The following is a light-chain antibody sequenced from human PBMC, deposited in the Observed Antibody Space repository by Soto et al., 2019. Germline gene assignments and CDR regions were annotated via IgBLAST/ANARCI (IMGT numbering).Light chain of an antibody. Sequence: QSALTQPRSVSGSPGQSVAISCTGTSSDVGAYDYVSWYQQHPGKAPKLMIYDVTKRPSGVPDRFSGSKSGNTASLTISGLQPEDESDYYCCSYAGSPYVFGTGNKLTVL. CDR3: CSYAGSPYV. V-gene: IGLV2-11*01. CDR2: DVT. J-gene: IGLJ1*01. CDR1: SSDVGAYDY.